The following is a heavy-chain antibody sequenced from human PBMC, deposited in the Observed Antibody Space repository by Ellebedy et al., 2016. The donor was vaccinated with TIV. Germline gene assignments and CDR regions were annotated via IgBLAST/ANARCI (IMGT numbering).Heavy chain of an antibody. CDR2: ISGSGGST. CDR1: GFTFSSYA. Sequence: GESLKISCAASGFTFSSYAMSWVRQAPGKGLEWVSAISGSGGSTYYADSVKGRFTISRDNAKNSLYLQMNSLRAEDTAVYYCAREGAVAGHFDYWGQGTLVTVSS. J-gene: IGHJ4*02. CDR3: AREGAVAGHFDY. V-gene: IGHV3-23*01. D-gene: IGHD6-19*01.